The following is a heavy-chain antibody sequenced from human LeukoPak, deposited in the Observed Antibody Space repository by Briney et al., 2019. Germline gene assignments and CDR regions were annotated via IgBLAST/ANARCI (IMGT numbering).Heavy chain of an antibody. D-gene: IGHD3-22*01. J-gene: IGHJ4*02. CDR1: GGSISSYY. CDR3: ARLRDRETYYYDSSGYSVYIFDY. V-gene: IGHV4-59*08. CDR2: IYYSGST. Sequence: SETLSLTCTVSGGSISSYYWSWIRQPPGKGLEWIGYIYYSGSTNYNPSLKSRVTISVDTSKNQFSLKLSSVTAADTAVYYCARLRDRETYYYDSSGYSVYIFDYWGRGTLVTVSS.